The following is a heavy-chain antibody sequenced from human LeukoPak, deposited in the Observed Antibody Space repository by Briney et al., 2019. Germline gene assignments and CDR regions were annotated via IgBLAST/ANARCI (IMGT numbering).Heavy chain of an antibody. J-gene: IGHJ4*02. CDR2: ISYDGSNK. D-gene: IGHD6-19*01. CDR1: GFTFSSHA. V-gene: IGHV3-30*04. Sequence: GGSLRLSCAASGFTFSSHAMHWVRQAPGKGLEWVAVISYDGSNKYYADSVKGRFTISRDNSKNTLYLQMNSLRAEDTAVYYCARSSSGWHWGQGNLVTVSS. CDR3: ARSSSGWH.